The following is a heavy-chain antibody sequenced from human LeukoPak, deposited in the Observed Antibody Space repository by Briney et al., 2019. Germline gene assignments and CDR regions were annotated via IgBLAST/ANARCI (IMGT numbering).Heavy chain of an antibody. V-gene: IGHV4-39*01. CDR2: IYYSGST. CDR3: ASGYYYGSGSYSALDY. Sequence: SETLSLTCTVSGGSISSSSYYWGWIRQPPGKGLEWIGSIYYSGSTYYNPSLKSRVTISVDTSKNQFSLKLSSVTAADTAVYYCASGYYYGSGSYSALDYWGQGTLVTVSS. CDR1: GGSISSSSYY. D-gene: IGHD3-10*01. J-gene: IGHJ4*02.